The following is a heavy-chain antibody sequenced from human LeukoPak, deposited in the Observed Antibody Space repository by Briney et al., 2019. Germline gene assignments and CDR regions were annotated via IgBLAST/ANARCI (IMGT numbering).Heavy chain of an antibody. D-gene: IGHD3-22*01. CDR1: GFTLITYG. J-gene: IGHJ4*02. CDR3: AKQAYDSPRTDFDD. V-gene: IGHV3-23*01. CDR2: VSTSGGST. Sequence: GGSLRLSCAGSGFTLITYGMHWVRQAPGKGLEWVSGVSTSGGSTYFADSVKGRFAISRDNSKNTLHLQMNSLRDEDTAIYYCAKQAYDSPRTDFDDWGQGTLVTVSS.